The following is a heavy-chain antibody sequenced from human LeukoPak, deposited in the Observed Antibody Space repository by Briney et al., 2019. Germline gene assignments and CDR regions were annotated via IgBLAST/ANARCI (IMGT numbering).Heavy chain of an antibody. Sequence: GRSLRLSCAASGFTFDDYAMHWVRQAPGKGLEWVSGISWNSGSIGYADSVKGRFTISRDNAKNSLYLQMNSLRAEDMALYYCAKSVAAAGTSGFDYWGQGTLVTVSS. CDR2: ISWNSGSI. CDR1: GFTFDDYA. J-gene: IGHJ4*02. D-gene: IGHD6-13*01. CDR3: AKSVAAAGTSGFDY. V-gene: IGHV3-9*03.